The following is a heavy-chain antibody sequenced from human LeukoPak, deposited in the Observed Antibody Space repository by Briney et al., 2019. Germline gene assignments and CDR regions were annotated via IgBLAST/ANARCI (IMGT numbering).Heavy chain of an antibody. V-gene: IGHV4-34*01. Sequence: SETLSLTCAVYGGSFSGYYWSWIRQPSGKGLEWIGEINHSGSTNYNPSLKSRVTISVDTSKNQFSLKLSSVTAADTAVYYCARVGGYDPYYYYYMDVWGKGTTVTVSS. CDR1: GGSFSGYY. CDR2: INHSGST. J-gene: IGHJ6*03. CDR3: ARVGGYDPYYYYYMDV. D-gene: IGHD5-12*01.